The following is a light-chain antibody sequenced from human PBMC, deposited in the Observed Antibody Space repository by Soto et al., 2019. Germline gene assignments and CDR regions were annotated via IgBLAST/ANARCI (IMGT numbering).Light chain of an antibody. CDR1: SSDIGLYNY. J-gene: IGLJ1*01. V-gene: IGLV2-14*01. CDR3: SSYTTTDPYV. Sequence: SVLSQPASMSGSPGQSNTIPCTGASSDIGLYNYVSWYQHHPGKAPKYLIYEVSNRPSGVSDRFSGSKSGTTASLTISGLQAEDEADYYCSSYTTTDPYVFGTGTKVTVL. CDR2: EVS.